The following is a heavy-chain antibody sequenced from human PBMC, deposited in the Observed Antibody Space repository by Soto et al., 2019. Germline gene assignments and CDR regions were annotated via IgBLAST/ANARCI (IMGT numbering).Heavy chain of an antibody. CDR2: IHYSGTT. Sequence: PSETLSLTCTVSGDSVSSGSYYWSWIRQPPGKGLEWIAYIHYSGTTNYNPSLKSRVTISVDTSKNQFSLKLTSVTAADTAMFYCARGGGYCGTASCYTYFFDHWGQGALVTVSS. CDR1: GDSVSSGSYY. J-gene: IGHJ4*02. V-gene: IGHV4-61*01. CDR3: ARGGGYCGTASCYTYFFDH. D-gene: IGHD2-2*01.